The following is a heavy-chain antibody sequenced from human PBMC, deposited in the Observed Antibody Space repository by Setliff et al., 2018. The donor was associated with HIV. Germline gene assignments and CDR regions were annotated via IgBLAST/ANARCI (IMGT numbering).Heavy chain of an antibody. J-gene: IGHJ4*02. V-gene: IGHV1-69*13. D-gene: IGHD2-15*01. Sequence: SVKVSCKVSGDTFCNYALNWVRQAPGQGLEWMGGIIPPVGAAVYAQNFQGRVTITADESTSTAYMELRTLRSEDTAIYYCASPNVGCSGGTCYSGSAFDYWGQGSPVTVSS. CDR1: GDTFCNYA. CDR2: IIPPVGAA. CDR3: ASPNVGCSGGTCYSGSAFDY.